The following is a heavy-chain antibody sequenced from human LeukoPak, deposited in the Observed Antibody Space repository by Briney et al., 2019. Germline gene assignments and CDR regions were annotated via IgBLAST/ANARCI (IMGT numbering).Heavy chain of an antibody. J-gene: IGHJ1*01. CDR3: ARAQQYSSSWLPNLYFQH. CDR1: GGSFSGYY. CDR2: INHSGST. V-gene: IGHV4-34*01. D-gene: IGHD6-13*01. Sequence: PSETLSLTCAVYGGSFSGYYWSWIRQPPGKGLEWIGEINHSGSTNYNPSLKSRVTISVDTSKNQFSLKLSSVTAADTAVYYCARAQQYSSSWLPNLYFQHWGQGTLVTVSS.